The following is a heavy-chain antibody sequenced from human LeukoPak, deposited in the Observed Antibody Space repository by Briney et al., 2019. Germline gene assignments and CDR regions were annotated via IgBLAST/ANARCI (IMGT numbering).Heavy chain of an antibody. CDR1: AFTFSNYG. Sequence: PGGCLRLAWSAYAFTFSNYGMDSVRQAPGEGLDWVSHIRTSGRAIYYADSVKGRFTFSRDNAKNSLSLHMNSLRADDTAVYYCARGSGGAFDIWGQGTVVTVSS. J-gene: IGHJ3*02. CDR2: IRTSGRAI. CDR3: ARGSGGAFDI. V-gene: IGHV3-48*03. D-gene: IGHD6-19*01.